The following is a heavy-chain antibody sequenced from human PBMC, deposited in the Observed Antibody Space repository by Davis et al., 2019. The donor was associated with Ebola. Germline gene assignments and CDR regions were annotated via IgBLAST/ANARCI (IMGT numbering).Heavy chain of an antibody. Sequence: SETLSLTCTISGGSIGSYYWGWIRQPPGKGLEWIGYIYFIGSTKYNPSLKSRVTMSVDTSKNQFSLRLSSVTAADTAVYYCARIVKYCIDAVCQNWFDPWGQGTLVTVSS. V-gene: IGHV4-59*01. CDR3: ARIVKYCIDAVCQNWFDP. CDR2: IYFIGST. J-gene: IGHJ5*02. CDR1: GGSIGSYY. D-gene: IGHD2-8*01.